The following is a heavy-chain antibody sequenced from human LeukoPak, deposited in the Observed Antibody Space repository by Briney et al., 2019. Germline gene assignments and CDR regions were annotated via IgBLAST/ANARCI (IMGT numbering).Heavy chain of an antibody. J-gene: IGHJ4*02. CDR1: GGSFSGYY. D-gene: IGHD6-19*01. CDR3: ARGSSGWPVYFDY. Sequence: NSSETLSLTCAVYGGSFSGYYWSWIRQPPGKGLEWIGEINHSGSTNYNPSLKSRVTISVDTSKNQFSPKLSSVTAADTAVYYCARGSSGWPVYFDYWGQGTLVTVSS. CDR2: INHSGST. V-gene: IGHV4-34*01.